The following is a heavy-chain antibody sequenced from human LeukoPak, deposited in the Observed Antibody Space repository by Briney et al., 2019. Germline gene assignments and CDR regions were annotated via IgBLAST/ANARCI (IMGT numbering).Heavy chain of an antibody. D-gene: IGHD2-2*01. J-gene: IGHJ6*03. Sequence: GGSLRLSCAAAGFTFSRYGMHWVRQAPGKGLEWVAFIRYDGSNKYYADSVRGRFTVSRDNSKNTLYLQMNSLRADDTAVYFCAKRGVPATYYYYYTDVWGKGTTVTVSS. CDR1: GFTFSRYG. CDR3: AKRGVPATYYYYYTDV. V-gene: IGHV3-30*02. CDR2: IRYDGSNK.